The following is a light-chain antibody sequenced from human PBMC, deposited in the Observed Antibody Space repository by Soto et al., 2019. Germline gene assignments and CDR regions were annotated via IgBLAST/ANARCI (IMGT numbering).Light chain of an antibody. J-gene: IGKJ4*01. CDR3: HQASSFPLT. Sequence: DLQMTQSPASVSASVGDRVTITCRASQGIGSWLAWYQQKPGTAPNLVIYKASTLQDGVPSRFSGSGSGTDFTLTINSLQPEDPGTYYCHQASSFPLTFGGGTKVEIK. V-gene: IGKV1-12*01. CDR2: KAS. CDR1: QGIGSW.